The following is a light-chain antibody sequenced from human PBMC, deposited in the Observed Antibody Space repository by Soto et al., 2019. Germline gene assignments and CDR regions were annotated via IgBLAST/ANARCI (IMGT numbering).Light chain of an antibody. Sequence: IHMPQPXSILSGSKQEXXXXXXXASKTISSWVELCTKQXGRAQPLMIHASSXLQSGVASRFRGSGSGTDFTLTTNSMQPEEVATYYCKQAYRFPITFAQGTRLEIK. CDR1: KTISSW. CDR2: ASS. J-gene: IGKJ5*01. CDR3: KQAYRFPIT. V-gene: IGKV1-12*01.